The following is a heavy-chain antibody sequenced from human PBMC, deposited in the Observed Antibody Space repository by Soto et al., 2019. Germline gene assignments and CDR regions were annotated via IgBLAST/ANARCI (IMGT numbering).Heavy chain of an antibody. D-gene: IGHD3-16*01. CDR2: ISGSGGRT. Sequence: HPGGSLRLSCVASGFPFSSYAMSWVRQTPGKGLEWVSGISGSGGRTYYADSVKGRFTTSRDNSNNTLSLQMHILRVEDTAVYFCAKGGYYSLFDIWGQGTVVTVSS. V-gene: IGHV3-23*01. J-gene: IGHJ3*02. CDR3: AKGGYYSLFDI. CDR1: GFPFSSYA.